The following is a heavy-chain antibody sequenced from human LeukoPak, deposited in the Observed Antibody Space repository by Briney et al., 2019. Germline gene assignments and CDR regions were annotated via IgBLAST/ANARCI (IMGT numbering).Heavy chain of an antibody. CDR1: GITFSSYA. CDR2: ITGTAGST. CDR3: AKGRDYYDSSGTFDY. J-gene: IGHJ4*02. Sequence: GGSLRLSCAVSGITFSSYAMSWVRQAPGKGLEWVSSITGTAGSTFYADSVKGRFTISRDNSKNALYLQMNSLRAEDTALYYCAKGRDYYDSSGTFDYWGQGALVTVSS. D-gene: IGHD3-22*01. V-gene: IGHV3-23*01.